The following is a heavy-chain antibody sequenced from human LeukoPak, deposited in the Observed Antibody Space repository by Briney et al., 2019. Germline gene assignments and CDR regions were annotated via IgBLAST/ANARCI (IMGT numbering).Heavy chain of an antibody. Sequence: SGGSLRLSCAASGFTFRNFGMNWVRQAPGKGLQWVSGIGPGGDKKYYGDSFEGRFTISRDNSKNTVYLQMNSLRADDTVLYYCAQDISWFAFHMWGLGTRVTVSS. CDR3: AQDISWFAFHM. CDR1: GFTFRNFG. J-gene: IGHJ3*02. V-gene: IGHV3-23*01. D-gene: IGHD3-10*01. CDR2: IGPGGDKK.